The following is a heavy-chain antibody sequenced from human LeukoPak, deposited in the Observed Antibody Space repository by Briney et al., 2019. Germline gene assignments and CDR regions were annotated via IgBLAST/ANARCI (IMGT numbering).Heavy chain of an antibody. CDR2: IRSKPYGGTT. CDR1: GFTFGDYA. Sequence: PGGSLRLSCTASGFTFGDYAMSWFRQAPGKGLEWVGFIRSKPYGGTTEYAASVKGRFTISRDDSKSIAYLQMNSLKTEDTAVYYCTRYYDYVWGSYRYTGPDYRGQGTLVTVSS. CDR3: TRYYDYVWGSYRYTGPDY. J-gene: IGHJ4*02. V-gene: IGHV3-49*03. D-gene: IGHD3-16*02.